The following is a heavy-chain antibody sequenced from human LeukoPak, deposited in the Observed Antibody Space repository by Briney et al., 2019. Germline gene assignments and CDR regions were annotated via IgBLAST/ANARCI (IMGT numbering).Heavy chain of an antibody. V-gene: IGHV1-69*04. CDR1: GGTFSSYA. D-gene: IGHD6-6*01. Sequence: SVKVSCEASGGTFSSYAISWVRQAPGQGLEWMGRIIPILGIANYAQKFQGRVTITADKSTSTAYMELSSLRSEDTAVYYCAKGVASGYSSSGFDYWGQGTLVTVSS. CDR2: IIPILGIA. CDR3: AKGVASGYSSSGFDY. J-gene: IGHJ4*02.